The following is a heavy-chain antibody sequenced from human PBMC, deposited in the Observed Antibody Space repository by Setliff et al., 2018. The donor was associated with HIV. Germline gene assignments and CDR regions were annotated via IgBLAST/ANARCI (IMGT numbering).Heavy chain of an antibody. J-gene: IGHJ3*02. CDR1: GGTFSSYA. V-gene: IGHV1-69*05. D-gene: IGHD1-26*01. Sequence: SVKVSCKASGGTFSSYAISWVRQASGQGLEWIGGIIPIFGTANYAQKFQGRVTITTDKSTGTTYMELSSLRSEDTAVYYCAREVGTYSGSYAVADGFDIWGQGTMVTVSS. CDR3: AREVGTYSGSYAVADGFDI. CDR2: IIPIFGTA.